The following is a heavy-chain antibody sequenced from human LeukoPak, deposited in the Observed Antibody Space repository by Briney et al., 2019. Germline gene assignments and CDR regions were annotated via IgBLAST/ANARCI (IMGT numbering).Heavy chain of an antibody. CDR1: GFTFGDYA. Sequence: GGSLRLSCTASGFTFGDYAMSWVRQAPGKGLEWVGFIRSKAYGGTTVYAASVKGRFTISRDDSKSIAYLQMNSLKTEDTAVCYCTRVGDYDFWSGRYYFDYGGQGTLVTVSS. J-gene: IGHJ4*02. CDR3: TRVGDYDFWSGRYYFDY. D-gene: IGHD3-3*01. CDR2: IRSKAYGGTT. V-gene: IGHV3-49*04.